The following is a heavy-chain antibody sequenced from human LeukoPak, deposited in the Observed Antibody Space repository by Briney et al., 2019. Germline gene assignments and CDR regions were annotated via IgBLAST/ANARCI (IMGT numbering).Heavy chain of an antibody. CDR2: IYSGGST. V-gene: IGHV3-53*01. CDR1: GFTVSSNY. Sequence: GGSLRLSCAASGFTVSSNYMSWVRQAPGKGLEWVSVIYSGGSTYYADSVKGRFTISRDNSKNTLYLQMNSLRAEDTAVYYCARETSKLVNYGDYVEGYYYGMDVWGXGTTVTXSS. J-gene: IGHJ6*02. CDR3: ARETSKLVNYGDYVEGYYYGMDV. D-gene: IGHD4-17*01.